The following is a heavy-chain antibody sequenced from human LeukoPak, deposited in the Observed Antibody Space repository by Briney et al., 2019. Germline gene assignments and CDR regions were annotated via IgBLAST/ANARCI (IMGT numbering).Heavy chain of an antibody. V-gene: IGHV4-34*01. CDR1: GGSFSGYY. CDR3: ASALRWGSGSYDGWFEP. CDR2: INHSGST. Sequence: SETLSLSCAVYGGSFSGYYWSWIRQPPGKGLEWIGEINHSGSTNYNPSLKSRVTISVDTSKNQFSLKLSSVTAADTAVYYCASALRWGSGSYDGWFEPWGQGTLVTVSS. J-gene: IGHJ5*02. D-gene: IGHD3-10*01.